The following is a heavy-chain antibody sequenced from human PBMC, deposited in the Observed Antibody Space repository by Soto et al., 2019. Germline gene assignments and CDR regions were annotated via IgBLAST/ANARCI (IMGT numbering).Heavy chain of an antibody. CDR2: INPNSGGT. CDR1: GYTFTGYY. D-gene: IGHD3-10*01. V-gene: IGHV1-2*02. CDR3: ARGGNIIESWGVPGEYYGMDV. Sequence: QVQLVQSGAEVKKPGASVKVSCKASGYTFTGYYMHWVRQAPGQGLEWMGWINPNSGGTNYAQKFQGGVTMNRDTSRSTAYMELCRLRADDTAVYYCARGGNIIESWGVPGEYYGMDVWGQGTTVTVSS. J-gene: IGHJ6*02.